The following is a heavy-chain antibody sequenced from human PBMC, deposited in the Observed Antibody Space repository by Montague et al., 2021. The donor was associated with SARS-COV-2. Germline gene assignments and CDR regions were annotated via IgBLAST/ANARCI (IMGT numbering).Heavy chain of an antibody. J-gene: IGHJ4*02. CDR1: GGSISSSSYY. CDR3: AGRGYSGYDYHLLVDY. D-gene: IGHD5-12*01. V-gene: IGHV4-39*01. Sequence: SETLSLTCTVSGGSISSSSYYWGWIRQPPGKGLEWIGSIYYSGSTYYNPSLKGRVTISVDTSKNQFSLKLSSVTAADTAVYYCAGRGYSGYDYHLLVDYWGQGTLVTVSS. CDR2: IYYSGST.